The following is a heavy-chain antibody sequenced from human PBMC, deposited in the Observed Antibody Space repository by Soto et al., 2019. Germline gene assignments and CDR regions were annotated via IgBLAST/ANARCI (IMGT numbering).Heavy chain of an antibody. J-gene: IGHJ4*02. CDR3: ARAELANNSPFDY. D-gene: IGHD1-7*01. Sequence: GGSLRLSCAASGFTFSSYAMHWVRQAPGKGLEWVAVISYDGSNKYYADSVKGRFTISRDNSKNTLYLQMNSLRAEDTAVYYCARAELANNSPFDYWGQGTLVTVSS. CDR2: ISYDGSNK. CDR1: GFTFSSYA. V-gene: IGHV3-30*04.